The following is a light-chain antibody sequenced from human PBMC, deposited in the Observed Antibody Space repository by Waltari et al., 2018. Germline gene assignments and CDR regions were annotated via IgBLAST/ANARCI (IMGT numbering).Light chain of an antibody. CDR1: HSLTSF. Sequence: ESVLTQSPGTLSLSPGERATLSCRASHSLTSFLDWYQQKPGQAPRLLIYDTSNRATGVPARFSGSGSGTDFTLTISSLEPEDFAVYYCQQRTDWPLMYTFGQGTKLEIK. J-gene: IGKJ2*01. V-gene: IGKV3-11*01. CDR3: QQRTDWPLMYT. CDR2: DTS.